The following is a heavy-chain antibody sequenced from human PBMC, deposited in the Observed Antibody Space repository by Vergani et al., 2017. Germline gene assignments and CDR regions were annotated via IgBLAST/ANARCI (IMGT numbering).Heavy chain of an antibody. CDR3: AREGTRGRNRYCSGGSCAYYYYYMDV. V-gene: IGHV3-30*03. Sequence: QVQLVESGGGVVQPGRSLRLSCAASGFTFSSYGMHWVRQAPGKGLEWVAVISYDGSNKYYADSVKGRFTISRDNSKNTLYLQMNSLRAEDTAVYYCAREGTRGRNRYCSGGSCAYYYYYMDVWGKGTTVTVSS. CDR1: GFTFSSYG. CDR2: ISYDGSNK. D-gene: IGHD2-15*01. J-gene: IGHJ6*03.